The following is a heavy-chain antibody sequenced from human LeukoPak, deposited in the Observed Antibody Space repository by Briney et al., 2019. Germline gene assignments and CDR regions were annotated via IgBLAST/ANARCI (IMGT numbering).Heavy chain of an antibody. J-gene: IGHJ4*02. Sequence: SETLSLTCTVSGYSISSGYYWGWIRQPPGKGLEWIGSIYHSGSTYYNPSLKSRVTISVDTSKNQFSLTLTSVTAAGTAVYYCARDQVDYDTPDHFDYWGKGTLVTVSS. CDR2: IYHSGST. CDR1: GYSISSGYY. D-gene: IGHD3-22*01. V-gene: IGHV4-38-2*02. CDR3: ARDQVDYDTPDHFDY.